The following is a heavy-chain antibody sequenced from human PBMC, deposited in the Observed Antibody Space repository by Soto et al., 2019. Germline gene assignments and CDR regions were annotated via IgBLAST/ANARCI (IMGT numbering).Heavy chain of an antibody. V-gene: IGHV4-59*08. CDR2: IYYSGST. CDR3: ARHSSSWYYFDY. CDR1: GGSISSYY. J-gene: IGHJ4*02. Sequence: SETLSLTCTVSGGSISSYYWSWIRQPPGKGLEWIGYIYYSGSTNYNPSLKSRVTISVDTSKNQFSLKLSSVTAADTAVYYWARHSSSWYYFDYWGQGTLVTVSS. D-gene: IGHD6-13*01.